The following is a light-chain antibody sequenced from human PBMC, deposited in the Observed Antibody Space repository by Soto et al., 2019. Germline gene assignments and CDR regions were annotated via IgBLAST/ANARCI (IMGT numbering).Light chain of an antibody. Sequence: QSALTQPASVSESPGQSITISCTGTSSDIGVYNYVSWYQQHPGKAPKLMIYEGDKRTSGVSNRFSGSKSGNTASLTISGLQAEDEADYYCASFTSSSIFDIFGGVTKLTVL. CDR1: SSDIGVYNY. CDR2: EGD. J-gene: IGLJ2*01. CDR3: ASFTSSSIFDI. V-gene: IGLV2-14*01.